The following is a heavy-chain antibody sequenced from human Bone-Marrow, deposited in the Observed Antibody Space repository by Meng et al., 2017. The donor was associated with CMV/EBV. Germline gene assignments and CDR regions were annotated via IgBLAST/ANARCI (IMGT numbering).Heavy chain of an antibody. CDR3: TRSPRSSSSPFDY. CDR1: GGSISSYY. J-gene: IGHJ4*02. V-gene: IGHV4-59*01. CDR2: IYYTGIT. Sequence: SETLSLTCTVSGGSISSYYWSWIRQPPGKRLEWIGYIYYTGITNYNSSLKGRVTISVDTSKNQFSLKLTSVTAADTAVYYCTRSPRSSSSPFDYWGQGTLVTVS. D-gene: IGHD6-6*01.